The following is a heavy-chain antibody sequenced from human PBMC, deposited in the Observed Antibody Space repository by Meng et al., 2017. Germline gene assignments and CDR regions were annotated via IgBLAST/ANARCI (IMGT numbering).Heavy chain of an antibody. CDR3: ARALDSGSYAFDY. CDR2: INPSGGST. V-gene: IGHV1-46*01. J-gene: IGHJ4*02. CDR1: GGTFSSYA. D-gene: IGHD1-26*01. Sequence: ASVKVSCKASGGTFSSYAISWVRQAPGQGLEWMGIINPSGGSTSYAQKFQGRVTMTRDTSTSTVYMELSSLRSEDTAVYYCARALDSGSYAFDYWGQGTLVTVSS.